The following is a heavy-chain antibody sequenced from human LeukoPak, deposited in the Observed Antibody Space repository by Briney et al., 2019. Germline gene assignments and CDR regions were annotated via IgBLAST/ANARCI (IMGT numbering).Heavy chain of an antibody. J-gene: IGHJ5*02. CDR3: ARGNGNVGGRLDP. CDR2: LYAGGAT. Sequence: PGGSLRLSCVASGFSVSGIHMNWVRQAPGKDLEWVSGLYAGGATYYADSMGGRFTISRDHSKNTLYLQMTKLRVDDTAIYYCARGNGNVGGRLDPWGQGTRVTVSS. V-gene: IGHV3-66*01. D-gene: IGHD2-8*01. CDR1: GFSVSGIH.